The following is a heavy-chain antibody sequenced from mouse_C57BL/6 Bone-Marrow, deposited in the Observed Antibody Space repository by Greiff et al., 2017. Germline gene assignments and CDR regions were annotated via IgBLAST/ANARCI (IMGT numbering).Heavy chain of an antibody. CDR2: ILPESGST. V-gene: IGHV1-9*01. J-gene: IGHJ2*01. CDR1: GYTFTGYW. Sequence: QVQLKESGAELMKPGASVKLSCKATGYTFTGYWIAWVKQRPGHGLEWIGEILPESGSTNYNEKFKGKATFTADTSSNTAYMQLSSLTTEDSAIFYGARGGSRGDLDDWGQGTTLTVSS. D-gene: IGHD1-1*01. CDR3: ARGGSRGDLDD.